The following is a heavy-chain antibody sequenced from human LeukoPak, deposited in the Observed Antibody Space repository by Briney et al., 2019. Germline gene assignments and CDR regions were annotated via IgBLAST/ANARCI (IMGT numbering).Heavy chain of an antibody. D-gene: IGHD2-2*01. J-gene: IGHJ4*02. V-gene: IGHV3-49*04. CDR2: IRSKAYGGTT. Sequence: PGGSLRLSCTASGFTFGDYAMSWVRQAPGTGLEWVGFIRSKAYGGTTEYAASVKGRFTISRDDSKSIAYLQMNSLKTEDTAVYYCTRYRDIVVVPAAIVDYWGQGTLVTVSS. CDR1: GFTFGDYA. CDR3: TRYRDIVVVPAAIVDY.